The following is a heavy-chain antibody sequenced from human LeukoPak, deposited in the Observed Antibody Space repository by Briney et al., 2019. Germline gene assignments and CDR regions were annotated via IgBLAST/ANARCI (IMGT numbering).Heavy chain of an antibody. J-gene: IGHJ4*02. V-gene: IGHV1-24*01. CDR3: ASLVGSGSYWDY. CDR2: FDPEDGET. CDR1: GYTLTELS. D-gene: IGHD3-10*01. Sequence: ASVKVSCKVSGYTLTELSMHWVRQAPGKGLEWMGGFDPEDGETIYAQKFQGRVTMTEDTSTDTAYMELSSLRSEDTAVYYCASLVGSGSYWDYWGQGTLVTVSS.